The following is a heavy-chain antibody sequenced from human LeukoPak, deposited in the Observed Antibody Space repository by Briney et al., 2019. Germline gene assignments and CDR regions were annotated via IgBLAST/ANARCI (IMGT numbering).Heavy chain of an antibody. CDR2: FDPEDGET. V-gene: IGHV1-24*01. CDR1: GYTLTELS. Sequence: ASVKVSCKVSGYTLTELSMHWVRQAPGKGLEWMGGFDPEDGETIYAQNFQGRVSMTTDTSTSTVNMELSSLRSEDTALYYCARHGMDVWGQGTTVTVSS. J-gene: IGHJ6*02. CDR3: ARHGMDV.